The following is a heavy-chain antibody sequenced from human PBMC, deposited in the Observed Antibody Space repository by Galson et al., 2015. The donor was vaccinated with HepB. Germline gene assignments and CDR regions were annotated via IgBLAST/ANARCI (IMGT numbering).Heavy chain of an antibody. CDR2: ISDDSVTI. Sequence: SLRLSCAASEFRFRTYNMNWVRQAPGKGLEWISYISDDSVTIRYADSVKGRFAVSRDNAKRSLYLQMNSLTDEDTAVYFCARGEENYASRTWGQGTLVTVSS. J-gene: IGHJ5*02. CDR3: ARGEENYASRT. CDR1: EFRFRTYN. V-gene: IGHV3-48*02. D-gene: IGHD1-7*01.